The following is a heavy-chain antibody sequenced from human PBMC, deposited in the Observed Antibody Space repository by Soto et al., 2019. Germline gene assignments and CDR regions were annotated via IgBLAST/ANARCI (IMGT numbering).Heavy chain of an antibody. CDR3: ARLNFGTVTTWGYYYGMDV. V-gene: IGHV5-51*01. D-gene: IGHD4-17*01. CDR2: IYPGDSDT. Sequence: PGESLKISCKGSGYSFTSYWIGWVRQMPGKGLEWMGIIYPGDSDTRYSPSFQGQVTISADKSISTAYLQWSSLKASDTAMYYCARLNFGTVTTWGYYYGMDVWGQGTTVTVSS. J-gene: IGHJ6*02. CDR1: GYSFTSYW.